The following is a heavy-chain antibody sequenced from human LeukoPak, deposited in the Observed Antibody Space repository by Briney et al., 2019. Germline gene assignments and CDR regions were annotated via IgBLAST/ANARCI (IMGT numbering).Heavy chain of an antibody. CDR3: ARDRDSSGYYGSYAFDI. J-gene: IGHJ3*02. Sequence: SETLSLTCTVSGGSPSSYYWSWIRQPPGKGLEWIGYIYYSGSTNYNPSLKSRVTIAEDTSKNQFSLKLSSVTAADTAVYYCARDRDSSGYYGSYAFDIWGQGTMVTVSS. CDR2: IYYSGST. CDR1: GGSPSSYY. V-gene: IGHV4-59*01. D-gene: IGHD3-22*01.